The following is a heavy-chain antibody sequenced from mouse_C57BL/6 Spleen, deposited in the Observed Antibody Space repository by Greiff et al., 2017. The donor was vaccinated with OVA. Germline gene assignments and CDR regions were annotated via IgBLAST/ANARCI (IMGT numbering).Heavy chain of an antibody. V-gene: IGHV14-2*01. CDR1: GFNIKDYY. J-gene: IGHJ1*03. Sequence: EVNVVESGAELVKPGASVKLSCTASGFNIKDYYMHWVKQRTEHGLEWIGRIDPEDGETKYAPKFQGKATITADTSSNTAYLQLSSLTSEDTAVYYCATVVAPDWYFDVWGTGTTVTVSS. D-gene: IGHD1-3*01. CDR3: ATVVAPDWYFDV. CDR2: IDPEDGET.